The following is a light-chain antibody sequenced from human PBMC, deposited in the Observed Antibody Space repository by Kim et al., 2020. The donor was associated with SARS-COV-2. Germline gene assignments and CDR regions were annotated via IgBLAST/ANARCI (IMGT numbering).Light chain of an antibody. CDR3: QQYNSYPT. Sequence: SASVGDRVTLTCRASQSISSWLAWYQQKPGKAPKLLIYKASSLESGVPSRFSGSGSGTEFTLTISSLQPDDFATYYCQQYNSYPTFGQGTKVDIK. CDR2: KAS. J-gene: IGKJ1*01. V-gene: IGKV1-5*03. CDR1: QSISSW.